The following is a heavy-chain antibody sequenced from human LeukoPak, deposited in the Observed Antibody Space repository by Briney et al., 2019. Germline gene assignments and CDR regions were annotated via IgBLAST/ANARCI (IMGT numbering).Heavy chain of an antibody. J-gene: IGHJ5*02. CDR1: GYSFTTYD. D-gene: IGHD3-3*01. CDR2: VNPNSGNT. Sequence: ASVKVSCKASGYSFTTYDINWVRQATGQGLEWMGWVNPNSGNTRYAQKFQGRVTMTRNTSISTAYMELSSLRSEDTAVYYCARAPVQQRTSSRVVKYSFDPWGQGTLVTVSS. V-gene: IGHV1-8*01. CDR3: ARAPVQQRTSSRVVKYSFDP.